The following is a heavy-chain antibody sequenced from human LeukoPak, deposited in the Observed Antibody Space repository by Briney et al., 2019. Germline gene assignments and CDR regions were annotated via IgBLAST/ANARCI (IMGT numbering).Heavy chain of an antibody. CDR1: GGSISSSSYY. V-gene: IGHV4-39*01. CDR2: IYYSGST. Sequence: SETLSLTCTVSGGSISSSSYYWGWIRQPRGKGLEWIGSIYYSGSTYYNPSLKSRVTISVDTSKNQFSLKLSSVTAADTAVYYCARHRSKYQLLLVWFDPWGQGTLVTVSS. D-gene: IGHD2-2*01. J-gene: IGHJ5*02. CDR3: ARHRSKYQLLLVWFDP.